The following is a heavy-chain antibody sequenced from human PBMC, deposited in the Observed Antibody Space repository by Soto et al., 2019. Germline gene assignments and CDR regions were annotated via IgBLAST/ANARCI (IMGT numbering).Heavy chain of an antibody. V-gene: IGHV6-1*01. CDR2: TYYRSQWYH. CDR3: ARDPPDFHSAFDF. D-gene: IGHD4-4*01. J-gene: IGHJ4*02. CDR1: GDSVSGNSAA. Sequence: SQTLSLTCAISGDSVSGNSAAWGWIIHSASRGLEWLGRTYYRSQWYHDYAISMKSRITINPDTSRNQFSLQLDSVTPEDTAVYYCARDPPDFHSAFDFWGQGTVVTVSS.